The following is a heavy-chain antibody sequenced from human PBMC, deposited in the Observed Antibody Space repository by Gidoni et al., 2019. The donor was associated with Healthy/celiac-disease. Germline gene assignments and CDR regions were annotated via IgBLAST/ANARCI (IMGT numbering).Heavy chain of an antibody. CDR1: GYTFTSYY. J-gene: IGHJ4*02. Sequence: QVQLVQSGAEVKKPGASVKVSCKASGYTFTSYYMHWVRQAPGQGLEWMGIINPSGGSTSYAQKFQGRVTMTRDTSTSTVYMELSSLRSEDTAVYYCARTVALLRYFDWSIDYWGQGTLVTVSS. D-gene: IGHD3-9*01. CDR2: INPSGGST. V-gene: IGHV1-46*01. CDR3: ARTVALLRYFDWSIDY.